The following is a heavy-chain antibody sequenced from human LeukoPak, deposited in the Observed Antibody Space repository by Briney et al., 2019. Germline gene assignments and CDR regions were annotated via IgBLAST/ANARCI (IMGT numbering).Heavy chain of an antibody. CDR1: GGTFSSYA. CDR3: ARDPGLGSLTFDY. Sequence: ASVKVSCKASGGTFSSYAISWVRQAPGQGLEWMGWISAYNGNTNYAQKLQGRVTMTTDTSTSTAYMKMRSLRSDDTAVYYCARDPGLGSLTFDYWGQGTLVTVSS. J-gene: IGHJ4*02. V-gene: IGHV1-18*01. D-gene: IGHD7-27*01. CDR2: ISAYNGNT.